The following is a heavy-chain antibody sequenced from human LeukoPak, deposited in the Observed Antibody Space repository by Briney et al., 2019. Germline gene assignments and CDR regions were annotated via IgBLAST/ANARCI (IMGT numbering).Heavy chain of an antibody. Sequence: GGSLRLSCAASEFTLSSYAMHWVRQAPGKGLEWVADISFDGNNEHYADSVKGRFIISRDNSKNTLYLQMNSLRAGDTAVYYCANIIRKYTSGYYYFDYWGQGTLVTVSS. CDR3: ANIIRKYTSGYYYFDY. V-gene: IGHV3-30-3*01. D-gene: IGHD6-25*01. CDR1: EFTLSSYA. J-gene: IGHJ4*02. CDR2: ISFDGNNE.